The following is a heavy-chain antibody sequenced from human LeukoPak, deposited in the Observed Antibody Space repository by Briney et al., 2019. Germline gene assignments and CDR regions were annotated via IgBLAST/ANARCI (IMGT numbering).Heavy chain of an antibody. CDR1: GFTFSNYG. Sequence: PGGSLRLSCAASGFTFSNYGIHWVRQAPGKGLEWVTFMQYDGSDIFYADSVKGRFTISRDNSKNTLYLQMNSLRAEDTAVYFCTKAGGTNWNYAGFYYYYIDVWGRGTTVTVSS. CDR3: TKAGGTNWNYAGFYYYYIDV. V-gene: IGHV3-30*02. CDR2: MQYDGSDI. D-gene: IGHD1-7*01. J-gene: IGHJ6*03.